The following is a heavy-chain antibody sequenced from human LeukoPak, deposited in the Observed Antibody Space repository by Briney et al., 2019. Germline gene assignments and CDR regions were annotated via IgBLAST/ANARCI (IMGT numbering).Heavy chain of an antibody. V-gene: IGHV3-23*01. D-gene: IGHD3-9*01. CDR1: GFTFSSYA. CDR3: ATIQRTVGMDDILTGYYPNWYFDL. J-gene: IGHJ2*01. CDR2: IRGSGGGS. Sequence: PGGSLRLSCAASGFTFSSYAMNWVRQAPGKGLEWVSVIRGSGGGSYYGDSVKGRFTISRDNSKNTLYLQMNSLRAEDTAVYYCATIQRTVGMDDILTGYYPNWYFDLWGRGTLVTVSS.